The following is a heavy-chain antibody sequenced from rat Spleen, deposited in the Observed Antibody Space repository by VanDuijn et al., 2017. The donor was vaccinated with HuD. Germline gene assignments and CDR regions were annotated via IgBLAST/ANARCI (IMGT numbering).Heavy chain of an antibody. Sequence: EVQLVESGGGLVQPGRSLKLSCAASGFTFSNYDMAWVRQAPPKGLEWVASISTGGGNTYYRDSVKGRFTISRDNSKNTLYLQMNSLRSEDTATYYCAREADKPFHYFDYWGQGVMVTVSS. CDR1: GFTFSNYD. D-gene: IGHD1-6*01. CDR2: ISTGGGNT. V-gene: IGHV5S23*01. J-gene: IGHJ2*01. CDR3: AREADKPFHYFDY.